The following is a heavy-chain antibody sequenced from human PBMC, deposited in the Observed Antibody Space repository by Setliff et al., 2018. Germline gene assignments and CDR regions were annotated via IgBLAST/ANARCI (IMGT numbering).Heavy chain of an antibody. CDR1: GFTFSSFW. V-gene: IGHV3-7*01. CDR3: ASATGY. CDR2: INQDGSGK. J-gene: IGHJ4*02. Sequence: LRLSCAASGFTFSSFWMSWVRQSPGKGLEWVANINQDGSGKYYLDSVKGRFTISRDNAKTSLYLLMNSLRADDTAVYFCASATGYWGQGILVTVSS.